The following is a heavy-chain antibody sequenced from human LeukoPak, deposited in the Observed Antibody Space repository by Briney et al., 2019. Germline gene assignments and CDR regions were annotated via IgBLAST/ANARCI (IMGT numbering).Heavy chain of an antibody. Sequence: TPSQTPSLTCTVSGGSISSGDYYWSWIRQPPGKGLEWIGYIYYSGSTYYNPSLKSRVTISVDTSENQFSLKLSSVTAADTAVYYCARDRHPLGYYGMDVWGQGTTVTVSS. V-gene: IGHV4-30-4*01. D-gene: IGHD7-27*01. J-gene: IGHJ6*02. CDR3: ARDRHPLGYYGMDV. CDR1: GGSISSGDYY. CDR2: IYYSGST.